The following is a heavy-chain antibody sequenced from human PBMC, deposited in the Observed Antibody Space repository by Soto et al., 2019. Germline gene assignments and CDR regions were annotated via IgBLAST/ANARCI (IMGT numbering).Heavy chain of an antibody. CDR3: ASYVGITIFGVVLRGWFDP. CDR1: GYTFTSYG. V-gene: IGHV1-18*01. D-gene: IGHD3-3*01. CDR2: ISAYNGNT. J-gene: IGHJ5*02. Sequence: ASVKVSCKASGYTFTSYGISWVRQAPGQGLEWMGWISAYNGNTNYAQKLQGRVTMTTDTSTSTAYMELRSLRSDGTAVYYCASYVGITIFGVVLRGWFDPWGQGTLVTVSS.